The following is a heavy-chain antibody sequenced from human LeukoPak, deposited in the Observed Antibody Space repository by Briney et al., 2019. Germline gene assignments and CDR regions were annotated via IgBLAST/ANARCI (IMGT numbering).Heavy chain of an antibody. CDR1: SGSISTSNYY. Sequence: SETLSLTCTVSSGSISTSNYYWGWVRQPPGKALEWIGNIFYSGSTYYSPPLKSRVTMSVDTSKNQFSLKLSSVTAADTAVYYCARDGGGWYGGHAFDIWGQGTMVSVSS. CDR3: ARDGGGWYGGHAFDI. CDR2: IFYSGST. J-gene: IGHJ3*02. D-gene: IGHD6-19*01. V-gene: IGHV4-39*07.